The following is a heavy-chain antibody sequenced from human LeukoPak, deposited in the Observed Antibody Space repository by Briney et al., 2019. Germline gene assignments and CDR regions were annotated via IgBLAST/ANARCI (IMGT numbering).Heavy chain of an antibody. J-gene: IGHJ4*02. D-gene: IGHD6-13*01. Sequence: GGSLRLSCAASGFNVSNNYMSWVRQAPGKGLEWVSVIYRGGSTYYADSVKGRFTMSRDNSKSTVYLQMDSLRAEDTAVYYCARDRGAAAGNWGQGTLVTVSS. CDR3: ARDRGAAAGN. CDR1: GFNVSNNY. CDR2: IYRGGST. V-gene: IGHV3-53*01.